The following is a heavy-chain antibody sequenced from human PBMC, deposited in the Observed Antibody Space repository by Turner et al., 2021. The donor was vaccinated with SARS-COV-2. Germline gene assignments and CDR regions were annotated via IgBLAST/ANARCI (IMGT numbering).Heavy chain of an antibody. V-gene: IGHV3-21*01. J-gene: IGHJ3*02. CDR3: AKVRVDVSKRSDAFDI. CDR1: GFAFNIYS. D-gene: IGHD5-12*01. Sequence: EVQVVESGGGLVKPGGSLRLSCAASGFAFNIYSMNWVRHAPGKGLEWVSAISSSVKNVYYADSVKGRFTISRDNAKSSLYLQMNSLRVEDTALYYCAKVRVDVSKRSDAFDIWGQGTMVTVSS. CDR2: ISSSVKNV.